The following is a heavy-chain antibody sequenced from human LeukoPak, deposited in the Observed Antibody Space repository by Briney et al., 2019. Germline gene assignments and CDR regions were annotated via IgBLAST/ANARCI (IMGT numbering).Heavy chain of an antibody. J-gene: IGHJ5*02. CDR2: ISGSGGST. V-gene: IGHV3-23*01. Sequence: GGSLRLSCAASRFTFSSYAMSWVRQAPGKGLEWVSAISGSGGSTYYADSVKGRFTISRDNSKNTLYLQMNSLRAEDTAVYYCARSGYSYGYNWFDPWGQGTLVTVSS. CDR3: ARSGYSYGYNWFDP. D-gene: IGHD5-18*01. CDR1: RFTFSSYA.